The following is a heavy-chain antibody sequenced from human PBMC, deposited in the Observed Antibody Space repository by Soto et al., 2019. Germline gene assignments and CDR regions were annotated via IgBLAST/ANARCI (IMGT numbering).Heavy chain of an antibody. CDR2: IIPIFGTA. V-gene: IGHV1-69*13. D-gene: IGHD2-15*01. CDR3: AKSRYCSGGSCPPHFDY. CDR1: GGTFSSYA. J-gene: IGHJ4*02. Sequence: GASVKVSCKASGGTFSSYAISWVRQAPGQGLEWMGGIIPIFGTANYAQKFQGRVTITADESTSTAYMELSSLRSEDTAVYYCAKSRYCSGGSCPPHFDYWGQGTLVTVS.